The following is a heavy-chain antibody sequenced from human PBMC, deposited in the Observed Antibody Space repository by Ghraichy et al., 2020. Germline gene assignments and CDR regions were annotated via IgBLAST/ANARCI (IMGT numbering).Heavy chain of an antibody. D-gene: IGHD2-21*02. Sequence: GGSLRLSCAASGFTVSSNYMSWVRQAPGKGLEWVSVIYSGGSTYYADSMKGRFTISRHNSKNTLYLQMNSLRAEDTAVYYCARSYRGDLLGFDYWGQGTLVTVSS. J-gene: IGHJ4*02. V-gene: IGHV3-53*04. CDR2: IYSGGST. CDR1: GFTVSSNY. CDR3: ARSYRGDLLGFDY.